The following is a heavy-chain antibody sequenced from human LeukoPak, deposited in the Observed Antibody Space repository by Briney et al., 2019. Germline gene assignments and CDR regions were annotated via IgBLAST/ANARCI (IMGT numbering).Heavy chain of an antibody. V-gene: IGHV3-33*01. CDR3: ARENWNVAKYVLDI. CDR1: GFTFSVYG. Sequence: GRSLRLSCAASGFTFSVYGMHWVRQAPGRGLDRLTAIRYDGTETAYADSVKGQFTISRDNSRNTLYLQMNSLRVEDTAIYYCARENWNVAKYVLDIWGQGTLVSVAS. J-gene: IGHJ3*02. D-gene: IGHD1-1*01. CDR2: IRYDGTET.